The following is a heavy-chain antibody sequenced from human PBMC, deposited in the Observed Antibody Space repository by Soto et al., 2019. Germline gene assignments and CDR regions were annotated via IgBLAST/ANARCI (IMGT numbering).Heavy chain of an antibody. Sequence: QVQLVQSGAEVKKPGASVKVSCKASGYTFTGYYMHWVRQAPGQGLEWMGWINPNSGGTNYAQKFQGWVTMTRDTSISTAYMELSRLRSDSAAVYDCARAPRRAHSSSAYPYWGQGTMVTVSS. V-gene: IGHV1-2*04. D-gene: IGHD6-13*01. CDR1: GYTFTGYY. J-gene: IGHJ4*02. CDR3: ARAPRRAHSSSAYPY. CDR2: INPNSGGT.